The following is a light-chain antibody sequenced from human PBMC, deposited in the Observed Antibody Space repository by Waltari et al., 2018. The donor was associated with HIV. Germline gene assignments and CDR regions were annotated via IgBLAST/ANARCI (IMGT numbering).Light chain of an antibody. CDR1: TIGNKG. J-gene: IGLJ3*02. CDR3: QVWDRPSDQWV. Sequence: YVLTQPTSVSVATGEMARLTCGGTTIGNKGAHWYQLKSVQAPLLVIFDNVDRPARITERFSGSISGFTATLAISRVEPGDEAVYYCQVWDRPSDQWVFGGGTTLIV. CDR2: DNV. V-gene: IGLV3-21*01.